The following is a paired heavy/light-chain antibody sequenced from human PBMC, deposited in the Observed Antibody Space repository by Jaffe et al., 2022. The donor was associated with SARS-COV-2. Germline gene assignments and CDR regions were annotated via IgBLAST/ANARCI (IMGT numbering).Light chain of an antibody. CDR1: QSVAVY. V-gene: IGKV3-11*01. Sequence: EIVLTQSPATLSLSPGERATLSCRASQSVAVYLAWYQQKPGQAPRLLIYDASNRATGIPARFSGGGSGTDFTLTISSLEPEDFAVYYCQQRSDWPPRISFGGGTKVEIK. CDR3: QQRSDWPPRIS. CDR2: DAS. J-gene: IGKJ4*01.
Heavy chain of an antibody. V-gene: IGHV4-34*01. CDR2: IKYSGST. Sequence: QVQLRQWGAGLLKPSGTLSLTCGVDGGSFSGYSYSWIRQPPRKGLEWIGEIKYSGSTDYNPSLKSRVTISIDTSKSQVSLKLNSVTAADTAVYFCARGSPYKSAWTTYWYFDLWGRGTLVTVSS. J-gene: IGHJ2*01. CDR3: ARGSPYKSAWTTYWYFDL. CDR1: GGSFSGYS. D-gene: IGHD1-1*01.